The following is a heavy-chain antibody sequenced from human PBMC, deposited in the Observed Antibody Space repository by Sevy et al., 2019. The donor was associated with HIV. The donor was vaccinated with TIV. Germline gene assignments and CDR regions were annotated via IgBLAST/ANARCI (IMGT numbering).Heavy chain of an antibody. V-gene: IGHV4-61*01. CDR1: GGSVSSGSYY. D-gene: IGHD2-2*02. J-gene: IGHJ5*02. CDR3: ARDRGYCSSTSCYTFWFDP. Sequence: SETLSLTCTVSGGSVSSGSYYWSWIRQPPGKGLEWIGYIYYSGSTNYNPSLKSRVPISVETSKNQFSLRLSSVTAAVTAVYYCARDRGYCSSTSCYTFWFDPWGQGTLVTVSS. CDR2: IYYSGST.